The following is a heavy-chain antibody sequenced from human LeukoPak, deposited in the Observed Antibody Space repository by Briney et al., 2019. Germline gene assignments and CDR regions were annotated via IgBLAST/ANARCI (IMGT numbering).Heavy chain of an antibody. Sequence: GGSLRFSCAASGFTFSTYGMHWVRQAPGEGLEWVAVIWYDGSNKYYADSVKGRFTISRDNSKNMLYLEMDSLRAEDTALYYCARGGSKSPPGTSYYFDYWGQGTLVTVSS. CDR1: GFTFSTYG. J-gene: IGHJ4*02. V-gene: IGHV3-33*01. D-gene: IGHD3-16*01. CDR3: ARGGSKSPPGTSYYFDY. CDR2: IWYDGSNK.